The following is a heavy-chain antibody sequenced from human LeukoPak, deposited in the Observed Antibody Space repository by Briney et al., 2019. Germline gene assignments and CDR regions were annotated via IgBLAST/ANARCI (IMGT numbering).Heavy chain of an antibody. J-gene: IGHJ5*02. Sequence: ASVKVSCKASGYTFTSYDINWVRQATGQGLEWMGWMNPNSGNTGYAQKFQGRVTITRNTSISTAYMELSSLRSEDTAVYYCAREGEIAAAKYNWFDPWGQGTLITVSS. CDR3: AREGEIAAAKYNWFDP. V-gene: IGHV1-8*03. CDR1: GYTFTSYD. D-gene: IGHD6-13*01. CDR2: MNPNSGNT.